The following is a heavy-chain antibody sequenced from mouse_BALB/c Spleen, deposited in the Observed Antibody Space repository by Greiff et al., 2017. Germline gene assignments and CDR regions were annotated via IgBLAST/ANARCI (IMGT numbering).Heavy chain of an antibody. Sequence: QVQLQQPGAELVKPGASVKLSCKASGYTFTSYWMHWVKQRPGQGLAWIGEIDPSDSYTNYNQKFKGKATLTVDKSSSTAYMQLSSLTSEDSAVYYCARRDGYDGFAYWGQGTLVTVSA. D-gene: IGHD2-2*01. CDR2: IDPSDSYT. J-gene: IGHJ3*01. CDR1: GYTFTSYW. CDR3: ARRDGYDGFAY. V-gene: IGHV1-69*02.